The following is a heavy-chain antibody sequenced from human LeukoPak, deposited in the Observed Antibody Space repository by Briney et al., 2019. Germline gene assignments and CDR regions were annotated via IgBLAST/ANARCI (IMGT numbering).Heavy chain of an antibody. Sequence: GGSLRLSCAASGFTFSDCYMSWIRQAPGKGLEWVSYISSSGSTMYYADSVKGRFTISRDNAKNSLYLQMNSLRAEDTAVYYCARVRTPAGGLSWGQGTLVTVSS. V-gene: IGHV3-11*01. J-gene: IGHJ5*02. CDR1: GFTFSDCY. CDR3: ARVRTPAGGLS. D-gene: IGHD3-16*01. CDR2: ISSSGSTM.